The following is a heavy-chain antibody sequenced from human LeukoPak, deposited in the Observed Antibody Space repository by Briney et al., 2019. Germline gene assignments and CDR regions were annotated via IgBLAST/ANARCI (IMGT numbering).Heavy chain of an antibody. CDR2: ISSSGTAI. J-gene: IGHJ3*02. D-gene: IGHD1-1*01. CDR3: ARDMEPDAFDI. CDR1: GFTFSSYE. Sequence: GGSLRLSCAASGFTFSSYEMNWVRQAPGKGLEWVSYISSSGTAIYYADSVKGRFTISRDNAKNSLYLQMNSLRAEDTALYYCARDMEPDAFDIWGQGTMVTVSS. V-gene: IGHV3-48*03.